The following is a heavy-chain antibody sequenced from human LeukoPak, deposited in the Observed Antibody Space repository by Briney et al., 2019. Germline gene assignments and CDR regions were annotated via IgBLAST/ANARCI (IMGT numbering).Heavy chain of an antibody. CDR3: ARESRAGIAADLAY. V-gene: IGHV7-4-1*02. Sequence: ASVKVSCKASGYTFTSYAMNWVRQAPGQGLEWMGWINTNTGNPTYAQGFTGRFVFSLDTSVSTAYLQISSLKAEDTAVYYCARESRAGIAADLAYWGQGTLVTVSS. CDR1: GYTFTSYA. CDR2: INTNTGNP. J-gene: IGHJ4*02. D-gene: IGHD6-13*01.